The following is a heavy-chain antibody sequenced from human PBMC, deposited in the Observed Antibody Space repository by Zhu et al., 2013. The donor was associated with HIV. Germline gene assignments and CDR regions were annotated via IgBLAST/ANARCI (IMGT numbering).Heavy chain of an antibody. V-gene: IGHV1-18*01. J-gene: IGHJ3*02. CDR2: ISAYNGNT. Sequence: QVQLVQSGAEVKKPGASVKVSCKASGYTFTSYGISWVRQAPGQGLEWMGWISAYNGNTNYAQKLQGRVTMTTDTSTSTAYMELRSLRSDDTAVYYCARNTPPPYDFWSGYYTPGAFDIWGQGTMVTGLF. D-gene: IGHD3-3*01. CDR3: ARNTPPPYDFWSGYYTPGAFDI. CDR1: GYTFTSYG.